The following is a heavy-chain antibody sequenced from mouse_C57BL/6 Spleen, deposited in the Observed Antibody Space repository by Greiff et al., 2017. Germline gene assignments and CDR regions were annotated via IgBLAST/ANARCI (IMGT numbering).Heavy chain of an antibody. D-gene: IGHD1-1*01. Sequence: VQLKESGPELVKPGASVKISCKASGYSFTDYNMNWVKQSNGKSLEWIGVINPNYGTTSYNQKFKGKATLTVDQSSSTAYMQLNSLTSEDSAVYYCAYYYGSSPSYYAMDYWGQGTSVTVSS. CDR3: AYYYGSSPSYYAMDY. J-gene: IGHJ4*01. CDR1: GYSFTDYN. V-gene: IGHV1-39*01. CDR2: INPNYGTT.